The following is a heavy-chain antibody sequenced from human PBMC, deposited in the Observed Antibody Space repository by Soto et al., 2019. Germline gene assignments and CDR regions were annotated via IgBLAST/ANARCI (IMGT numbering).Heavy chain of an antibody. CDR2: ISSNSRTM. V-gene: IGHV3-48*04. J-gene: IGHJ6*02. Sequence: GGSLRLSCAASGFTFSSYSMKWVRQAPGKGLEWVSYISSNSRTMFYADSVKGRFTISRDNAKNSLFLQMNSLRVEDTAVYYCASSEGNYYYYGMDVWGQGTTVTVSS. CDR1: GFTFSSYS. CDR3: ASSEGNYYYYGMDV.